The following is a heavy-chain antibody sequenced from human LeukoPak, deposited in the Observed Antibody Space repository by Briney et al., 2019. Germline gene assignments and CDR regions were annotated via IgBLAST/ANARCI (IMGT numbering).Heavy chain of an antibody. V-gene: IGHV1-8*02. J-gene: IGHJ5*02. D-gene: IGHD2-21*02. CDR2: IRAYNGNT. Sequence: ASVKVSCKASGYTFTSYDINWVRQATGQGLEWMGWIRAYNGNTSYAQEFQGRVTMTRDTSISTAYMELSRLRAEDTAVYYCTKDRTHIAVVTANFPVGWSDPWGQGTLVTVSS. CDR1: GYTFTSYD. CDR3: TKDRTHIAVVTANFPVGWSDP.